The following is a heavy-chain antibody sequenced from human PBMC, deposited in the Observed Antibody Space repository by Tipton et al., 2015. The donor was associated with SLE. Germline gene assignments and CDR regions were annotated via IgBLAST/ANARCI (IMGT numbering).Heavy chain of an antibody. V-gene: IGHV3-11*04. CDR2: ISSGGSPF. CDR1: GFTFSHYY. Sequence: GSLRLSCTASGFTFSHYYMSWIRQAPGKGLEWISYISSGGSPFYYADSVKGRFTISRDNAKKSLYLQMNGLRAEDTAVYYCATSRGYTYGREYFQHWGQGALVTVSS. J-gene: IGHJ1*01. D-gene: IGHD5-18*01. CDR3: ATSRGYTYGREYFQH.